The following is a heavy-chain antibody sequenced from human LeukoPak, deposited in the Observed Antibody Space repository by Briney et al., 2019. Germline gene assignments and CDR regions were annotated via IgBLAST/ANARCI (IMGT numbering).Heavy chain of an antibody. J-gene: IGHJ5*02. CDR3: AREWGAAAGFNWFNP. V-gene: IGHV3-9*01. Sequence: GGSLRLSCAASGFTFDDYAMHWVRQAPGKGLEWVSSISWNSGTVTYADSVKGRFTISRDNTKNSLYLQMNSLRAEDTAVYYCAREWGAAAGFNWFNPWGQGTLVTVSS. D-gene: IGHD6-13*01. CDR2: ISWNSGTV. CDR1: GFTFDDYA.